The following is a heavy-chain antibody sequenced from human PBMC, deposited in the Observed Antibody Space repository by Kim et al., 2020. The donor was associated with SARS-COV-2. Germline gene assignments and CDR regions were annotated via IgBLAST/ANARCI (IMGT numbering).Heavy chain of an antibody. J-gene: IGHJ3*02. Sequence: GGSLRLSCAASGFTFSDYYMSWIRQAPGKALEWVSYITSSSSTIYYADSVKGRFTISRDNAKNSLYLQMNSLRAEDTAVFYCARGYCSSTSCYRFPAAFVIWGEGTMVTVSS. CDR1: GFTFSDYY. V-gene: IGHV3-11*01. CDR2: ITSSSSTI. CDR3: ARGYCSSTSCYRFPAAFVI. D-gene: IGHD2-2*02.